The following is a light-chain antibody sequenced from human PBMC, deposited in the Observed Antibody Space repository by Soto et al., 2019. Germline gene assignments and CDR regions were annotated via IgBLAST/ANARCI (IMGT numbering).Light chain of an antibody. CDR1: RSISTY. CDR2: EAL. V-gene: IGKV3-11*01. Sequence: DTVFTQSPSTLSLSPGERATLSCRASRSISTYLAWYQQKPGQAPRLLIYEALNRATGIPARFSGSGSGTDFTLTISSLQPEDFAVYYCQQRNNLPLTFGGGTKVDI. J-gene: IGKJ4*01. CDR3: QQRNNLPLT.